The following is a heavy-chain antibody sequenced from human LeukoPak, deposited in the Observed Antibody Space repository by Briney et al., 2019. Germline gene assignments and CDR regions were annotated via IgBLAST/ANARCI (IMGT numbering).Heavy chain of an antibody. D-gene: IGHD3-10*01. CDR1: GFTFSTYW. CDR3: ASPLSVREW. V-gene: IGHV3-7*01. J-gene: IGHJ4*02. CDR2: IKPDGSDK. Sequence: PGGSLRLSCGASGFTFSTYWMSWVRQAPGKGPECVANIKPDGSDKYYVDSMKGRFTISRDNAKNSLYLQMNSLRAEDTAVYYCASPLSVREWWGQGTLVTVSS.